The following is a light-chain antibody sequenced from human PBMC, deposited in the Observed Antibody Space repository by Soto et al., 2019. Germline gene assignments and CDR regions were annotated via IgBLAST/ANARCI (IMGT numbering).Light chain of an antibody. CDR3: QQRSNWWT. CDR1: QTVRNNY. Sequence: EFVLTPSPGTLSLSTGERATLSCRASQTVRNNYLAWYQPKPGQAPRLLIYDASNRATGVPARFSGSGSGTDFTLTISSLEPEDFAVYYCQQRSNWWTFGQGTKVDIK. J-gene: IGKJ1*01. CDR2: DAS. V-gene: IGKV3-11*01.